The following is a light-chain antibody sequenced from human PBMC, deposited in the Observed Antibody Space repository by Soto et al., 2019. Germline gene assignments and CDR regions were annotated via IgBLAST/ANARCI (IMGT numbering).Light chain of an antibody. CDR1: SSDVGDYIY. CDR2: DVT. Sequence: QSALTQPRSVSGSPGQSVTISCTGTSSDVGDYIYVSWYQQHPGKAPKLMIYDVTKRPSGVPDRFSGSKSGNTASLTISGLQAEDEADYYCCSYAGGYTYVFGTGTKLTVL. J-gene: IGLJ1*01. V-gene: IGLV2-11*01. CDR3: CSYAGGYTYV.